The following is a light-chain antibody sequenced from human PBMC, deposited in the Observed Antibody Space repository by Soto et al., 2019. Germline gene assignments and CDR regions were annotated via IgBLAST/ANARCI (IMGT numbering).Light chain of an antibody. CDR2: ANT. Sequence: QLVLTQPPSVSGAPGQRVTISCTGSSSNIGAGYDVQWYQQLPGTAPKLLIYANTNRPSGVPDRFSGSKSGTSGSLAITGLRAEDEAEYYCQSYDNGLRVVFGGGTKVTVL. V-gene: IGLV1-40*01. CDR3: QSYDNGLRVV. J-gene: IGLJ2*01. CDR1: SSNIGAGYD.